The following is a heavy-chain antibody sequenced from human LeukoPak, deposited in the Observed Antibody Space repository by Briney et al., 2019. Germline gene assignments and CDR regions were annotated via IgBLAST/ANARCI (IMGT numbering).Heavy chain of an antibody. CDR1: GFTFSSYA. CDR3: ARLTYNGHNVVDV. V-gene: IGHV3-23*01. D-gene: IGHD5-24*01. J-gene: IGHJ3*01. CDR2: INSGGDDT. Sequence: PGGSLRLSCAASGFTFSSYAMSWVRQAPGKGLEWVSDINSGGDDTYYADSVKGRFTISRDNSKNTLYLQMNSLRAEDTAVFYCARLTYNGHNVVDVRGRGTMVTASS.